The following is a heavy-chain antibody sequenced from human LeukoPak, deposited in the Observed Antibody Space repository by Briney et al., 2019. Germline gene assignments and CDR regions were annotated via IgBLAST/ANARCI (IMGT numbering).Heavy chain of an antibody. J-gene: IGHJ4*02. D-gene: IGHD6-19*01. CDR2: ISGGGGST. CDR3: GRIAVAGTGYFDY. V-gene: IGHV3-23*01. CDR1: GFTFRSSS. Sequence: GGSLRLSCTTSGFTFRSSSFNWVRQAPGKGLEWVSAISGGGGSTYYADSVKGRFTISRDNSKNTLYLQMNSLRAEDTAVYYCGRIAVAGTGYFDYWGQGTLVTVSS.